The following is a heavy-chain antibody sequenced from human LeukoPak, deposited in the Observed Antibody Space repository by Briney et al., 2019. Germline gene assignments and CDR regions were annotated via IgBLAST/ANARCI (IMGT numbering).Heavy chain of an antibody. CDR1: GFAFNSHA. J-gene: IGHJ3*02. CDR3: AKCNLDNCREGFHI. V-gene: IGHV3-23*01. CDR2: ISVSSTT. D-gene: IGHD1-1*01. Sequence: PGGSLRLSCAAAGFAFNSHALTWVRQAPGEGLDWVSSISVSSTTYYLDSVKGRFTISRDNSNNALFLQMNSLRAEDTALYYCAKCNLDNCREGFHIWGQGTMVTVSS.